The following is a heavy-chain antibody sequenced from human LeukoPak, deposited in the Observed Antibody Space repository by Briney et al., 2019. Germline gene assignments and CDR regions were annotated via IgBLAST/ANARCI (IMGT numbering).Heavy chain of an antibody. J-gene: IGHJ4*02. Sequence: SETLSLTCTVSGGSISRYYWSWIRQPPGKGLEWIGYIYYSGSTNYNPSLKSRVTISVDTSKNQFSLKLSSVTAADTAVYYCARDRRYDILTGPRFDYWGQGTLVTVSS. CDR2: IYYSGST. CDR3: ARDRRYDILTGPRFDY. D-gene: IGHD3-9*01. V-gene: IGHV4-59*01. CDR1: GGSISRYY.